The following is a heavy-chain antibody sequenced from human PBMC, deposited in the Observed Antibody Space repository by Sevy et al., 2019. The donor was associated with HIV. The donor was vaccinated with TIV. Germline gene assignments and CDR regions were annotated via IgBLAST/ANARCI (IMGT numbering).Heavy chain of an antibody. CDR1: GESFCGYY. Sequence: SETLSLTCAVFGESFCGYYWSWIRQPPGKGLEWIGDINGPGRTTYSPSLKSRVSMSVDMSKKHLSLRLNSVTAADTAVYFCARAPRCFDALWGQGTPVTVSS. J-gene: IGHJ4*02. V-gene: IGHV4-34*01. CDR3: ARAPRCFDAL. D-gene: IGHD2-15*01. CDR2: INGPGRT.